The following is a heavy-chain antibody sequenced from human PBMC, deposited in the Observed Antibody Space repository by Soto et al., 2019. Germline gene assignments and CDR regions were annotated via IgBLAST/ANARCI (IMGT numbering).Heavy chain of an antibody. CDR2: IYYSGIT. CDR3: ARLQGYCISSSCHGHYAMDV. CDR1: SASISSSSYT. D-gene: IGHD2-2*01. Sequence: QLQLQESGPGLVKPSETLSLTCTVSSASISSSSYTWGWIRQPPGKGLEWIGSIYYSGITYYNPSLNSRVTVSVDTSKNPFSLKVTSVTAADTAVYYCARLQGYCISSSCHGHYAMDVWGQGTTVTVSS. V-gene: IGHV4-39*01. J-gene: IGHJ6*02.